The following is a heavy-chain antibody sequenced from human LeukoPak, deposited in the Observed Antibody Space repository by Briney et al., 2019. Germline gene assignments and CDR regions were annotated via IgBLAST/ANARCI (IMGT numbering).Heavy chain of an antibody. CDR1: GFTFSSYS. CDR3: ARGYYGSGKYYYYMDV. CDR2: ISSSGSTI. V-gene: IGHV3-48*04. J-gene: IGHJ6*03. Sequence: GGSLRLSCAASGFTFSSYSMNWVRQAPGKGLEWVSYISSSGSTIYYADSVKGRFTISRDNAKNSLYLQMNSLRAEDTAVYYCARGYYGSGKYYYYMDVWGKGTTVTISS. D-gene: IGHD3-10*01.